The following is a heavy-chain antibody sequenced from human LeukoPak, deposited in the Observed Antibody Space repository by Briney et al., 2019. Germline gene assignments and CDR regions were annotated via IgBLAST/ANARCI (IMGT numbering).Heavy chain of an antibody. CDR2: ISNSGEST. D-gene: IGHD2-15*01. CDR1: GFTFSSYA. CDR3: AKNGDRGAYCTGGTCYPYFYYYMDV. V-gene: IGHV3-23*01. J-gene: IGHJ6*03. Sequence: PGGSLRLSCAASGFTFSSYAMNWVRQAPGKGLEWVSTISNSGESTYYADSVKGRFTISRDNSKNTLFLQMNSLRAEDTAIYYCAKNGDRGAYCTGGTCYPYFYYYMDVWGKGTTVTI.